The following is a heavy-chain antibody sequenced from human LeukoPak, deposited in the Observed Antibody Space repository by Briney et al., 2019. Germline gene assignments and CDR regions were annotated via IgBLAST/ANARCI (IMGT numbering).Heavy chain of an antibody. CDR2: INPSGGST. D-gene: IGHD3-10*01. CDR3: ARGRLPYGSGYLNYYYYYMDV. CDR1: GYTFTSYY. V-gene: IGHV1-46*01. Sequence: GASVKVSCKASGYTFTSYYMHWVRQAPGQGLEWMGIINPSGGSTSYAQKFQGRVTMTRDMSTSTVYMELSSLRSEDTAVYYCARGRLPYGSGYLNYYYYYMDVWGKGTTVTVSS. J-gene: IGHJ6*03.